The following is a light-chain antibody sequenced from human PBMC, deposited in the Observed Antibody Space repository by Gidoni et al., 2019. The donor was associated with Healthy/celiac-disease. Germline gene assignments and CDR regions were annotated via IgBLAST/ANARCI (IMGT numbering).Light chain of an antibody. CDR2: GKN. V-gene: IGLV3-19*02. CDR3: NSWDSSGNHVV. CDR1: SLRSYY. J-gene: IGLJ2*01. Sequence: MALGQTVRITCQGDSLRSYYASWYQQKPGQAPVRVIYGKNNRPSGIPDRFSGSSSGNTASLTITGAHAEDEADYYCNSWDSSGNHVVFGGGTKLTV.